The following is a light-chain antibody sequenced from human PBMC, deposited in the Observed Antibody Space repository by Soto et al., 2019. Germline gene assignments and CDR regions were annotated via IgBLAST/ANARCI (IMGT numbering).Light chain of an antibody. CDR2: GAS. CDR1: QSVSSN. V-gene: IGKV3-15*01. CDR3: QQYNNWPPAGT. J-gene: IGKJ1*01. Sequence: EIGMTQSPATLSVSPGERATLSCRASQSVSSNLAWYQQKPGQAPRLLIYGASTRATGIPARFSGSGSGTEFTLTISSLQSEDFAVYYCQQYNNWPPAGTFGQGTKVAIK.